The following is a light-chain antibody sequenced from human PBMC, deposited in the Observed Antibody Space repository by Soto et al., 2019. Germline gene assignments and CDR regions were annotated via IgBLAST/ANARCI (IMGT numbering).Light chain of an antibody. V-gene: IGKV3-20*01. Sequence: EIVLTQSPGTLSLSPGEPAPLSXVASQSVSSSYIAWYQQRPGQTPSLLIYGASTRATGIPDRFSGSGSGTDFTLIINRLEPEDFAVYYCQQYGSSITFGQGTRLEIK. J-gene: IGKJ5*01. CDR1: QSVSSSY. CDR3: QQYGSSIT. CDR2: GAS.